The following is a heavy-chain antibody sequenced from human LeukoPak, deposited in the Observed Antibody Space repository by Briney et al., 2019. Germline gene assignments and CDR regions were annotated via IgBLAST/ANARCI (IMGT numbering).Heavy chain of an antibody. CDR3: AKDIGGSSWYYFDY. CDR2: ISWNSGSI. V-gene: IGHV3-9*01. CDR1: GFTFDDYA. Sequence: PGGSLRLSCAASGFTFDDYAMHWVRQAPGKGLEWVSGISWNSGSIGYADPVKGRFTISRDNAKNSLYLQMNSLRAEDTALYYCAKDIGGSSWYYFDYWGQGTLVTVSS. J-gene: IGHJ4*02. D-gene: IGHD6-13*01.